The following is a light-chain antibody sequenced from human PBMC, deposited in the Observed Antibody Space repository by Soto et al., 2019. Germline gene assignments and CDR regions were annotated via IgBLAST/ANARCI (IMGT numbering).Light chain of an antibody. Sequence: IVLTQSPGPLSWSPGERATLSCRASQSVSSSYLAWYQQKPGQAPRLIIYGASSRATGIPDRFSGSGSGTEFTLTISRLEPEDVAVDYWEQYAGSRTFGQGTNVDIK. J-gene: IGKJ1*01. CDR2: GAS. V-gene: IGKV3-20*01. CDR1: QSVSSSY. CDR3: EQYAGSRT.